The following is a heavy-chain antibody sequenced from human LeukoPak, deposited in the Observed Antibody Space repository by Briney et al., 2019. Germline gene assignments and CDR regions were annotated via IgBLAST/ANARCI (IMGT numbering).Heavy chain of an antibody. J-gene: IGHJ4*02. CDR3: AKADLDCSSTSCQDY. Sequence: GGSLRLSCAASGFTFSSYDMHWVRQAPGKGLEWVAVISYDGSNKYYADSVKGRFTISRDNSKNTLYLQMNSLRAEDTAVYYCAKADLDCSSTSCQDYWGQGTLVTVSS. D-gene: IGHD2-2*01. CDR1: GFTFSSYD. V-gene: IGHV3-30*18. CDR2: ISYDGSNK.